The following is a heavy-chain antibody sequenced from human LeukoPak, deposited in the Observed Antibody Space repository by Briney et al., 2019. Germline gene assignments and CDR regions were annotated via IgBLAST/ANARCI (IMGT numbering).Heavy chain of an antibody. Sequence: ASVKVSCTASGYTFTGYYMHWVRQAPGQGLEWMGWINPNSGGTNYAQKFQGWVTMTRDTSISTAYMELSRLRSDDTAVYYCARDYYGSGSSIDYWGQGTLVTVSS. CDR2: INPNSGGT. D-gene: IGHD3-10*01. CDR3: ARDYYGSGSSIDY. CDR1: GYTFTGYY. V-gene: IGHV1-2*04. J-gene: IGHJ4*02.